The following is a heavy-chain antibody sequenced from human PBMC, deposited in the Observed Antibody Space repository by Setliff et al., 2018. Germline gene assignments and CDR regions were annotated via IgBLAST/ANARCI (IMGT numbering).Heavy chain of an antibody. CDR3: AREGDTVNWFDP. CDR2: INGDGSVA. V-gene: IGHV3-74*01. Sequence: PGGSLRLSCAASGFAFNTYWMHWVRQVPGKGLVWVARINGDGSVANYADAVKGRFTMSRDNAKNSLYLQMNSLRAEDTAVYYCAREGDTVNWFDPWGQGTLVTVSS. J-gene: IGHJ5*02. CDR1: GFAFNTYW. D-gene: IGHD4-4*01.